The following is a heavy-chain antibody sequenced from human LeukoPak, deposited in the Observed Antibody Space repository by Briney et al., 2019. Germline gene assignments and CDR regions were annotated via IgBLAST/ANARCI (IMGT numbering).Heavy chain of an antibody. CDR3: ARDTGTVVDY. V-gene: IGHV4-59*01. CDR2: IYYSGST. CDR1: GGSISTYY. Sequence: PSETLSLTCTVSGGSISTYYWSWIRQPPGKGVEWIGYIYYSGSTNYNPSLKSRVTTSVDTSKNQFSLKLSSVTAADTAVYYCARDTGTVVDYWGQGTLVTVSS. J-gene: IGHJ4*01. D-gene: IGHD4-23*01.